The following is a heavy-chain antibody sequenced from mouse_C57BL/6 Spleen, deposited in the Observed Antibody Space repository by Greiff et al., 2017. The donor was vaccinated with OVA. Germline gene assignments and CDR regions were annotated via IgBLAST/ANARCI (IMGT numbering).Heavy chain of an antibody. J-gene: IGHJ2*01. CDR3: ARIRYDY. CDR2: ISSGSSTI. V-gene: IGHV5-17*01. Sequence: EVNLVESGGGLVKPGGSLKLSCAASGFTFSDYGMHWVRQAPEKGLEWVAYISSGSSTIYYADTVKGRFTISRDNAKHTLFLQLTSLRSEDTAMYYCARIRYDYWGQGTTLTVSS. CDR1: GFTFSDYG.